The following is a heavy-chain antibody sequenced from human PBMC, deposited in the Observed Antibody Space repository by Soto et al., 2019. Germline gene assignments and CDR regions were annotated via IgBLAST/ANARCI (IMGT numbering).Heavy chain of an antibody. CDR3: ARQRLWGTSGYYYFEN. V-gene: IGHV5-51*01. CDR2: IYPGDSDT. Sequence: PGESLKISGKGSGHIFSNYWIGWVRQMPGKGLEWMGIIYPGDSDTRYSPSFQGQVIITVDKSINTAYLQWSRLKASDTAIYYCARQRLWGTSGYYYFENWGQGTLVTVSS. D-gene: IGHD3-22*01. CDR1: GHIFSNYW. J-gene: IGHJ4*02.